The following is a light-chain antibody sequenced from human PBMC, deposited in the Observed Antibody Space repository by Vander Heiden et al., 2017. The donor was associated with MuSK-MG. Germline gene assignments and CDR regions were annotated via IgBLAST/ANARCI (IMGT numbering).Light chain of an antibody. J-gene: IGKJ5*01. CDR1: QDISNY. CDR3: QQDDNLPPIT. Sequence: DIQMTQSPSSLSASVGDRVTIPCQASQDISNYLNWYQQKPGKAPKLLIYDASNLETGVPSRFSGSGYGTDFTFTISSRQPEDVAAYYCQQDDNLPPITFGQGTQVDIK. CDR2: DAS. V-gene: IGKV1-33*01.